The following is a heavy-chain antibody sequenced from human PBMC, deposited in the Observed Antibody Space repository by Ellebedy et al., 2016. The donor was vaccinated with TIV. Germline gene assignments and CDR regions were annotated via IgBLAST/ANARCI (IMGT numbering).Heavy chain of an antibody. V-gene: IGHV3-7*01. D-gene: IGHD4-17*01. CDR3: ARRASYGDYAVQVNPWFDP. J-gene: IGHJ5*02. CDR1: GFNFSSYW. Sequence: GESLKISCAASGFNFSSYWMAWVRQAPGKGLEWVAKIRQEGDEIYYVESVTGRFTISRDNAKNSLFLQMNSLRVEDTAVYYCARRASYGDYAVQVNPWFDPWGQGTLVTVSS. CDR2: IRQEGDEI.